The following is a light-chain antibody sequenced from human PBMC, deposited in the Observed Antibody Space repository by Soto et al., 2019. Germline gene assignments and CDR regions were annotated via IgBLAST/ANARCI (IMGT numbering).Light chain of an antibody. CDR3: QQYDNWPT. Sequence: EVVLTQSPCTLSLSPGKRATLSCWASQSVHSGHLAWYQQRPGQPPRLLIYGASSRATGIPDRFSGSGSGTVFTLTISRLEPEDFAVYFCQQYDNWPTFGQGTKV. CDR2: GAS. CDR1: QSVHSGH. V-gene: IGKV3-20*01. J-gene: IGKJ1*01.